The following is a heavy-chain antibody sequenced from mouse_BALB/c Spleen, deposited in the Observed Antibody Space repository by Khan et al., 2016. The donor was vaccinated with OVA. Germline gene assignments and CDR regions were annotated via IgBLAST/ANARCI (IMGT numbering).Heavy chain of an antibody. CDR2: ISTFYGDA. Sequence: VQLQESGVELVRPGVSVKISCKGSGYTFTDYAMHWVKQSHAKSLEWIGVISTFYGDATYNQMFKGKATMTVDTSSSTAYMELARLTSEDSAIYYCARGSGNSRFAYWGQGTLVTVSA. CDR1: GYTFTDYA. CDR3: ARGSGNSRFAY. J-gene: IGHJ3*01. V-gene: IGHV1S137*01. D-gene: IGHD1-3*01.